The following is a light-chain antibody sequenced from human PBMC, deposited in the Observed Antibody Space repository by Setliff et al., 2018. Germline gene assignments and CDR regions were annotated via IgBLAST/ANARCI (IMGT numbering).Light chain of an antibody. V-gene: IGLV2-14*02. J-gene: IGLJ1*01. Sequence: QSVLTQPASVSGSPGQSITISCTGSSSDVETYNIVSWYQQHPGKAPKILIYQVNQRPSGVSYRFSGSKSGNTASLTISGLQAEDEADYYCMSYTTIRTYVFGTGTKVTVL. CDR3: MSYTTIRTYV. CDR1: SSDVETYNI. CDR2: QVN.